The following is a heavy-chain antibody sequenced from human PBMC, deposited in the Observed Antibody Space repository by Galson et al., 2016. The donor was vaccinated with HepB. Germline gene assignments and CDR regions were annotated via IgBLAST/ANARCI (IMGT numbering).Heavy chain of an antibody. CDR1: GYRFPTYG. CDR2: ISANSGNT. D-gene: IGHD1-1*01. Sequence: SVKVSCKASGYRFPTYGISWVRQAPGQGLEWLGWISANSGNTIYAQKFQDRVTMSRDKSASTVYMDLRGLRSDDTAVYYCAREVQFRFDYWGQGTLVTVSS. CDR3: AREVQFRFDY. J-gene: IGHJ4*02. V-gene: IGHV1-18*04.